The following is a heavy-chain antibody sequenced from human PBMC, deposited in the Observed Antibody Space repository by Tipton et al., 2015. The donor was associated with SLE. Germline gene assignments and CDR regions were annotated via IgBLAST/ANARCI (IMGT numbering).Heavy chain of an antibody. J-gene: IGHJ2*01. CDR3: ASTAAATVGYFDL. CDR2: INHSGST. D-gene: IGHD6-13*01. Sequence: TLSLTCAVYGGSLSGYYWSWIRQPPGKGLEWIGEINHSGSTNYNPSLKSRVTISVDTSKNQFSLKLSSVTAADTAVYYCASTAAATVGYFDLWGRGTLVTVSS. V-gene: IGHV4-34*01. CDR1: GGSLSGYY.